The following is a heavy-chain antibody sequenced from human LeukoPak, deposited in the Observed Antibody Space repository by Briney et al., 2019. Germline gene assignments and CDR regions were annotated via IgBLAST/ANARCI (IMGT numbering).Heavy chain of an antibody. D-gene: IGHD3-22*01. CDR1: GYTFTDYY. CDR2: INPNSGGT. V-gene: IGHV1-2*02. J-gene: IGHJ4*02. CDR3: ARSYYDSNADYRPFDY. Sequence: ASVKVPCKASGYTFTDYYVHWVRQAPGQGLEWMGWINPNSGGTNYAQKFQGRVTITQNSSVTTVYMELSSLRSEDTAVYYCARSYYDSNADYRPFDYWGQGTLVTVSS.